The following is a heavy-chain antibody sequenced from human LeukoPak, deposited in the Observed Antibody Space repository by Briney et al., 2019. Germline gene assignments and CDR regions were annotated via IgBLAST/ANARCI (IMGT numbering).Heavy chain of an antibody. CDR1: GFTFSSYS. J-gene: IGHJ4*02. D-gene: IGHD3-22*01. V-gene: IGHV3-21*01. Sequence: GGSLRLSCAASGFTFSSYSMNWVRQAPGKGLEWVSSITSSSSYIYYADSVKGRFTISRDNAKNPLYLQMNSLRAEDTAVYYCARVRYDGTGYYSIFDYWGQGTLVTVSS. CDR3: ARVRYDGTGYYSIFDY. CDR2: ITSSSSYI.